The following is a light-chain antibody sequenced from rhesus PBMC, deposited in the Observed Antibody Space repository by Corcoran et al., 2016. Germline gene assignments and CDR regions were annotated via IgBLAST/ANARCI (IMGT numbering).Light chain of an antibody. CDR2: KAS. V-gene: IGKV1-21*01. CDR1: QGISSW. CDR3: HQYTSAPWT. Sequence: DIQMTQSPSSLSASVGDRVTITCRASQGISSWVAWYQQKPGKAPKLLIDKASSLQSGVPSRVSGSGSGTDFTLTISSLQPDDFATYYFHQYTSAPWTFGQGTKVDIK. J-gene: IGKJ1*01.